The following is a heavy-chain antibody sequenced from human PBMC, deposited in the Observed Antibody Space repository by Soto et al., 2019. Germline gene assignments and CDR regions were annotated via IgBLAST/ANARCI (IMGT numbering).Heavy chain of an antibody. V-gene: IGHV5-51*01. CDR1: GYSFTSYW. J-gene: IGHJ6*02. CDR2: IYPGDSDT. Sequence: GESLKISCKGSGYSFTSYWIGWVRQMPGKGLEWMGIIYPGDSDTRYSPSFQGQVTISADKSISTAYLQWSSLKASDTAMYYCARSLGDYDFWSGYPTINYYYGMDVWGQGTTVTVSS. CDR3: ARSLGDYDFWSGYPTINYYYGMDV. D-gene: IGHD3-3*01.